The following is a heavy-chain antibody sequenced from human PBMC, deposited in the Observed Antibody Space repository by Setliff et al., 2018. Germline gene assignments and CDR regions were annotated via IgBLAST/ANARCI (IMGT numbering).Heavy chain of an antibody. CDR2: IIPIFGTA. CDR3: ARERMYYNFWSGYSDY. D-gene: IGHD3-3*01. J-gene: IGHJ4*02. V-gene: IGHV1-69*13. CDR1: GYTFTSYG. Sequence: AASVKVSCKASGYTFTSYGISWVRQAPGQGLEWMGRIIPIFGTANYAQKFQGRVTITADESTSTAYMELSSLRSEDTAVYYCARERMYYNFWSGYSDYWGQGTLVTVSS.